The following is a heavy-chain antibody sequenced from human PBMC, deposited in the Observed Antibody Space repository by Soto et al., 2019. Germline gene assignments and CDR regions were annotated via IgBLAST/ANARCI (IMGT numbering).Heavy chain of an antibody. D-gene: IGHD3-10*01. Sequence: PSETLSLTCTVSGGSISSSSYYWGWIRQPPGKGLEWIGSIYYSGSTYYNPSLKSRVTISEDTSKNQFSLKLSSVTAADTAVYYCAGPLLWFRDPYSWNYWGQGTLVTVS. J-gene: IGHJ4*02. CDR3: AGPLLWFRDPYSWNY. CDR2: IYYSGST. CDR1: GGSISSSSYY. V-gene: IGHV4-39*01.